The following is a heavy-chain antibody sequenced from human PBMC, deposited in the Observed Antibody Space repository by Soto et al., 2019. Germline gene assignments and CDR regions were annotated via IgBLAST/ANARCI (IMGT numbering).Heavy chain of an antibody. D-gene: IGHD1-1*01. Sequence: LSCAASGFTLSEAIMNWVRQAPGKEMEWVGRIKKLSDGGKADYSSPVDGRFTISRDDSKSILYLQMNSLRADDTGIYYCATALRNSGNDYLFGVDLWGQGTTVTVSS. CDR3: ATALRNSGNDYLFGVDL. CDR1: GFTLSEAI. J-gene: IGHJ6*02. CDR2: IKKLSDGGKA. V-gene: IGHV3-15*01.